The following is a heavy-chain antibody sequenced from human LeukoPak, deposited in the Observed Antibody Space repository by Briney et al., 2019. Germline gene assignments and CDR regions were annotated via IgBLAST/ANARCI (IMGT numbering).Heavy chain of an antibody. CDR3: ARRTIQAGTPFDY. CDR1: GGSISSSSYY. J-gene: IGHJ4*02. D-gene: IGHD4/OR15-4a*01. CDR2: IYYSGST. Sequence: SETLFLTCTVSGGSISSSSYYWGWIRQPPGKGLEWIGSIYYSGSTYYNPSLKSRVTISVDTSKNQFSLKLSSVTAADTAVYFCARRTIQAGTPFDYWGQGTLVTVSS. V-gene: IGHV4-39*01.